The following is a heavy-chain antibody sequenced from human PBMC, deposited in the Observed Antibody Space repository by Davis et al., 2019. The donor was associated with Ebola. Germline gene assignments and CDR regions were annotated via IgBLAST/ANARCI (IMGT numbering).Heavy chain of an antibody. J-gene: IGHJ4*02. CDR3: ARGGAPTVEFDS. Sequence: ESLKISCAASGFTVSSNYMSWVRQAPGKGLEWVSVIYSGGSTYYADSVKGRFTISRDNSKNTLYLQMNSLRAEDTAVYYCARGGAPTVEFDSWGQGTLVTVSS. D-gene: IGHD4-17*01. CDR1: GFTVSSNY. CDR2: IYSGGST. V-gene: IGHV3-66*01.